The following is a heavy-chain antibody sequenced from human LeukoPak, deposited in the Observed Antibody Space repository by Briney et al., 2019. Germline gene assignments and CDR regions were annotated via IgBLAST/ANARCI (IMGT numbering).Heavy chain of an antibody. J-gene: IGHJ5*02. CDR2: IYYSGST. V-gene: IGHV4-31*03. D-gene: IGHD2-2*01. Sequence: PSQTLSLTCTVSGGSISSGGYYWSWIRQHPGKGLEWIGYIYYSGSTYYNPSLESRVTISVDTSKNQFSLKLSSVTAADTAVYYCARGGYCSSTSCYGNWFDPWGQGTLVTVSS. CDR1: GGSISSGGYY. CDR3: ARGGYCSSTSCYGNWFDP.